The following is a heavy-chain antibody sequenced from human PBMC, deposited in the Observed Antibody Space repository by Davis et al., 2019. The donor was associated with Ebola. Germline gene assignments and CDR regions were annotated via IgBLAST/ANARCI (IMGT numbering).Heavy chain of an antibody. V-gene: IGHV4-34*01. CDR2: INHSGST. Sequence: SETLSLTCAVYGGSFSGYYWSWIRQPPGKGLEWIGEINHSGSTNYNPSLKSRVTISVDTSKNQFSLKLSSVTAADTAVYYCATSIAALYYYYGMDVWGQGTTVTVSS. CDR3: ATSIAALYYYYGMDV. J-gene: IGHJ6*02. CDR1: GGSFSGYY. D-gene: IGHD6-6*01.